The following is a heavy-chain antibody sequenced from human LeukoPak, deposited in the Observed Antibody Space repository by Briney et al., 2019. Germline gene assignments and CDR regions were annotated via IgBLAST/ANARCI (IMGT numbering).Heavy chain of an antibody. CDR2: IKSKTDGGTT. CDR1: GFTFSNVW. D-gene: IGHD3-16*01. CDR3: TTYDYVWGVAAGGADFDY. Sequence: PGGSLRLSCAASGFTFSNVWMSWVRQAPGKGLEWVGRIKSKTDGGTTDYAAPVKGRFTMSRDDSKNTLYLQMNSLKTEDTAIYYCTTYDYVWGVAAGGADFDYWGRGTLVTVSS. V-gene: IGHV3-15*01. J-gene: IGHJ4*02.